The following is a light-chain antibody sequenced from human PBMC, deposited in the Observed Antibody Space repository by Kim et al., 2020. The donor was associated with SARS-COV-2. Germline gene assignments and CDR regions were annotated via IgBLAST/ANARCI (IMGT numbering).Light chain of an antibody. CDR1: SGHTGYA. V-gene: IGLV4-69*01. CDR3: QTWGTGMV. CDR2: VNTDGSH. Sequence: GASVKLPCTLSSGHTGYAIAWHQQQPEKGPRYLLKVNTDGSHTKGDGIPDRFAGSSSGAERYLTISSLQSDDEADYYCQTWGTGMVFGGGTQLTVL. J-gene: IGLJ3*02.